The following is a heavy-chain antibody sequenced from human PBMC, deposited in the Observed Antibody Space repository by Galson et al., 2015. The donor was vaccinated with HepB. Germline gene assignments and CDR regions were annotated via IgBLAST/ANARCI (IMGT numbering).Heavy chain of an antibody. CDR2: INSDGSST. CDR1: GFTFSSYW. CDR3: ARVRGGWYIFDY. Sequence: SLRLSCAASGFTFSSYWMHWVRQAPGKGLVWVSRINSDGSSTSYADSVKGRFTISRDNAKNTLYLQMNSLRAEDTAVYYCARVRGGWYIFDYWGQGTLVTVSS. D-gene: IGHD6-19*01. V-gene: IGHV3-74*01. J-gene: IGHJ4*02.